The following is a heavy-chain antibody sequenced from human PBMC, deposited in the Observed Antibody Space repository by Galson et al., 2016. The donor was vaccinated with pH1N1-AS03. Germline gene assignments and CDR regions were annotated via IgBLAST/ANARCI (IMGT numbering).Heavy chain of an antibody. Sequence: SCKASGYTFVNYGISWVRRAPGQGLESMGWISGYDGHTGYAQKFQGRVTMTTDTSTNTAYMELRSLTSDDTAVYYCARDESGYMYWGQGTLVTVSS. V-gene: IGHV1-18*01. J-gene: IGHJ4*02. CDR1: GYTFVNYG. CDR3: ARDESGYMY. CDR2: ISGYDGHT. D-gene: IGHD3-3*01.